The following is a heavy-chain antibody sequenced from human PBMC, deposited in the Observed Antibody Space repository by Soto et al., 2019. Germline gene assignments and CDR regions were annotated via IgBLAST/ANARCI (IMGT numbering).Heavy chain of an antibody. Sequence: PGGSLRLSCAASGFTFSSYAMSWVRQAPGKGLEWVSAISGSGGSTYYADSVKGRFTISRDNSKNTLYLQMNSLRAEDTAVYYCAKVGGSSWSNPRVGWFDPWGQGTLVTVSS. V-gene: IGHV3-23*01. D-gene: IGHD6-13*01. CDR1: GFTFSSYA. CDR3: AKVGGSSWSNPRVGWFDP. J-gene: IGHJ5*02. CDR2: ISGSGGST.